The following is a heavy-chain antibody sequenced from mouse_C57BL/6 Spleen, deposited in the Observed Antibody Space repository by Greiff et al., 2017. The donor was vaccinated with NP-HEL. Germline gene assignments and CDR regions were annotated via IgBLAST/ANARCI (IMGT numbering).Heavy chain of an antibody. V-gene: IGHV1S81*02. CDR2: TNPTNGRT. J-gene: IGHJ2*01. D-gene: IGHD1-1*01. CDR3: ARIKKIVATYFDY. CDR1: GYTFTSYG. Sequence: QVQLQQPGAELGKAGASVKMSGKASGYTFTSYGMHWVKQRLGQGLEWFAETNPTNGRTYYNEKFKSKATLTVDKSSSTAYMLLSGPTFEDSAVYYCARIKKIVATYFDYWGQGTTLTVSS.